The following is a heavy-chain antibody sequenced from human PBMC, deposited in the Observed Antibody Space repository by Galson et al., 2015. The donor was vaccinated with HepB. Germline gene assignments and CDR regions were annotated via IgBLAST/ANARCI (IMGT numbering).Heavy chain of an antibody. CDR2: IRTKANNYAT. J-gene: IGHJ4*02. Sequence: SLRLSCAASGFTFSGSAMHWVRQASGKGLEWVGRIRTKANNYATGYAASVKGRFAISRDDSYNTAYLQMNSLKTEDTAVYYCTKSPRDGYNTDYWGQGILVTVSS. CDR3: TKSPRDGYNTDY. CDR1: GFTFSGSA. D-gene: IGHD5-24*01. V-gene: IGHV3-73*01.